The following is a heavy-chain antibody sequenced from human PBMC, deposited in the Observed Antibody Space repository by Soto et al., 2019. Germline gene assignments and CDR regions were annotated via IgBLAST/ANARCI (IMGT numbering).Heavy chain of an antibody. CDR2: IYYSGST. V-gene: IGHV4-31*03. CDR1: NGPISSSGYY. J-gene: IGHJ5*02. D-gene: IGHD6-6*01. CDR3: AGGSSKSWFDP. Sequence: QVQLQESGPGLAKPSQTLSLTCNVSNGPISSSGYYWSWIRQHPGQGLEWIWYIYYSGSTYYNPSLKSRVTISVDTSKNQFSLKLGSVTAADTAIYYCAGGSSKSWFDPWGQGTLVTVSS.